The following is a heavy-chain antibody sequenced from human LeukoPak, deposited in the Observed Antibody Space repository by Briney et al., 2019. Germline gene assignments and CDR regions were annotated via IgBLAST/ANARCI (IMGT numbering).Heavy chain of an antibody. CDR3: VRGSSGTAVRGISWAWFDP. D-gene: IGHD3-10*01. Sequence: GGSLRLSCAASGFTVSSYYMTWVRQAPGKGLEWVANIKPDGGEKYYVDSVKGRFTISRDNAKNSLYLQMNSLRPEDTAVYYCVRGSSGTAVRGISWAWFDPWGQGTLVTVSS. V-gene: IGHV3-7*05. J-gene: IGHJ5*02. CDR2: IKPDGGEK. CDR1: GFTVSSYY.